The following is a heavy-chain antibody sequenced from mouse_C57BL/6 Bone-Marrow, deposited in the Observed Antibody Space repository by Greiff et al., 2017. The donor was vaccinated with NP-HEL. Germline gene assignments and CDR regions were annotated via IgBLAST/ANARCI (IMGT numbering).Heavy chain of an antibody. J-gene: IGHJ2*01. CDR3: ATDSSGYFDY. D-gene: IGHD3-2*02. Sequence: DVMLVESGGGLVKPGGSLKLSCAASGFTFSSYAMSWVRQTPEKRLEWVATISDGGSYTYYPDNVKGRFTISRDNAKNNLYLQMSHLKSEDTAMYYCATDSSGYFDYWGQGTTLTVSS. V-gene: IGHV5-4*01. CDR2: ISDGGSYT. CDR1: GFTFSSYA.